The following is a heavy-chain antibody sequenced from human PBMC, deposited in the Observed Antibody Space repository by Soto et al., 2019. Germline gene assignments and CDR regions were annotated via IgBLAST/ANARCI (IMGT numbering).Heavy chain of an antibody. V-gene: IGHV4-39*01. CDR1: GGSFSGSNYY. CDR3: ARRGGGDSLFDS. J-gene: IGHJ4*02. D-gene: IGHD4-17*01. Sequence: SETLSLTCTVSGGSFSGSNYYWGWIRQPPGKGLEWIGNIFYGGGSGVAYYSPSLKSRVTISVDTSKNQFSLNMRSLTAADTAGYFCARRGGGDSLFDSWGQGKLVTVSS. CDR2: IFYGGGSGVA.